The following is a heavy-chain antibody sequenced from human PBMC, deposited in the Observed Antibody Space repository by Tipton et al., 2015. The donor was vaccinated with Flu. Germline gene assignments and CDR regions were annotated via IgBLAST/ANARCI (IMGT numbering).Heavy chain of an antibody. CDR3: ARGRIVGAHYFGC. D-gene: IGHD1-26*01. Sequence: TLSLTCAVYGGSFSGYYWSWIRQPPGKGLEWIGEINHSGSTNYNPSLKSRVTISVDTSKNQFSLKLSSVTAADTTVYYCARGRIVGAHYFGCWGQGTLVTVSS. V-gene: IGHV4-34*01. CDR2: INHSGST. J-gene: IGHJ4*02. CDR1: GGSFSGYY.